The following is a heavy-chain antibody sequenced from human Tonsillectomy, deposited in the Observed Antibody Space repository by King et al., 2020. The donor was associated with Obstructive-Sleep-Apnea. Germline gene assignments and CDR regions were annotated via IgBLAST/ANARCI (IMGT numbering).Heavy chain of an antibody. V-gene: IGHV3-9*01. CDR2: ISWNSGSI. D-gene: IGHD3-9*01. CDR3: AKDMGYAILTGYYHFDY. J-gene: IGHJ4*02. CDR1: GFTFDDYA. Sequence: VQLVESGGGLVQPGRSLRLSCAASGFTFDDYAMHWVRQAPGKGLEWVSGISWNSGSIGYADSVKGRFTISRDNAKNSLYLQMNSLRTEDTALYYCAKDMGYAILTGYYHFDYWGQGTLVTVSS.